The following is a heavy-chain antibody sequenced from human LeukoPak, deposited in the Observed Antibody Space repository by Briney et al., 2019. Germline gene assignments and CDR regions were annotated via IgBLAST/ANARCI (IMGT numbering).Heavy chain of an antibody. V-gene: IGHV3-23*01. J-gene: IGHJ4*02. Sequence: GGSLRLSCAASGFTFSSCAMSWVRQAPGKGLEWVSGISGSGASTYYADSVRGRFTISRDNSKNTQYLQMNSLRAEDTAVYYCAKAYYDSSGYYSFDYWGQGTLVTVSS. CDR3: AKAYYDSSGYYSFDY. CDR2: ISGSGAST. D-gene: IGHD3-22*01. CDR1: GFTFSSCA.